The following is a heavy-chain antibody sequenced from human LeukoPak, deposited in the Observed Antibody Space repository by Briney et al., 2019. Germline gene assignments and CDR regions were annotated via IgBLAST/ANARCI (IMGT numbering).Heavy chain of an antibody. J-gene: IGHJ4*02. CDR2: IKQDGSEK. CDR1: GLIFSSYW. D-gene: IGHD5-12*01. V-gene: IGHV3-7*01. CDR3: ARAGGYASSWAY. Sequence: GGSLRLSCAASGLIFSSYWMSWVRQAPGKGLEGVANIKQDGSEKNYVDSVKGRFTISRDNAKNSLDLQMNSLRAEDTAVYYCARAGGYASSWAYWGQGTLVTVSS.